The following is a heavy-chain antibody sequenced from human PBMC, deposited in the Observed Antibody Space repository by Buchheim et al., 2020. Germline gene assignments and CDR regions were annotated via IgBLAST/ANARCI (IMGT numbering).Heavy chain of an antibody. V-gene: IGHV3-23*01. Sequence: EVQLLESGGGLVQPGGSLRLSCAASGFTFSSHGMTWVRQGPGKGVEWVSTISGSGGTTYYADSVKGRVTISRDNSKKTLYLQINSLRAEDTAVYYCVAAVSTNYLDLWGQGTL. CDR2: ISGSGGTT. D-gene: IGHD6-19*01. CDR1: GFTFSSHG. CDR3: VAAVSTNYLDL. J-gene: IGHJ4*02.